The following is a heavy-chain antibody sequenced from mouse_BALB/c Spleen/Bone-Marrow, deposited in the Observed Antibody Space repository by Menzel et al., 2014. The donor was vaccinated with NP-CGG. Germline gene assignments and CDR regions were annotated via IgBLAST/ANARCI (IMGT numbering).Heavy chain of an antibody. D-gene: IGHD2-1*01. J-gene: IGHJ4*01. V-gene: IGHV1-80*01. Sequence: QVQLKQSGAELVRPGPSVKISCKASGYVFSTYWMNWVKQRPGQGLERIGQIYPGDGDTNYNGKFKDKVILTADKSSSTAYMQLSSLTSEDSAVYFCARSGKGAMDYWGQGTSVTVSS. CDR2: IYPGDGDT. CDR1: GYVFSTYW. CDR3: ARSGKGAMDY.